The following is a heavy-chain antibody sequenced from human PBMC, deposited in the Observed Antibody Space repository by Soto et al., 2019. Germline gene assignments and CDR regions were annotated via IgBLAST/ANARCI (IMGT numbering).Heavy chain of an antibody. CDR2: INHSGSA. CDR1: DGSLSGYY. J-gene: IGHJ4*02. V-gene: IGHV4-34*01. D-gene: IGHD3-10*01. Sequence: QVQLQQWGSGLLKPSETLSLTCAVYDGSLSGYYWSWIRQSPGKGLEWIGQINHSGSANYHPSLKSRLPICRPASGSELSLALSSVTAADTSVYYCARATSHYASGRYEGGYYYFDYWGQGTLVTVSS. CDR3: ARATSHYASGRYEGGYYYFDY.